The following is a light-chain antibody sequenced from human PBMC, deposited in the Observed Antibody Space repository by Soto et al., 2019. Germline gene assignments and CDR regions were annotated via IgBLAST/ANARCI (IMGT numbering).Light chain of an antibody. CDR3: QHYNSYPIT. V-gene: IGKV1-5*03. J-gene: IGKJ5*01. CDR2: KAS. Sequence: DIQMTQSPSTLSASVGDRVTITCRASQSISPWLAWYQQKPGKAPKLLIYKASSLESGVPSRFSGSGSGTEFTLTISSLQPEDFATYCCQHYNSYPITFGQGTRLEIK. CDR1: QSISPW.